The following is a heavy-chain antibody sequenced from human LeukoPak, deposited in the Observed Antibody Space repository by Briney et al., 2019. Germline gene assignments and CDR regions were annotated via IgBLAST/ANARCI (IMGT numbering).Heavy chain of an antibody. CDR1: GYTFTSYD. V-gene: IGHV1-8*03. CDR2: MNPNSGNT. Sequence: ASVKVSCKASGYTFTSYDINWVRQATGQGLEWMGWMNPNSGNTGYAQKFQGRVTITRNTSISTAYMELSNLRSEDTAVYYCARGLPDSYYDFWSGYHDAFDIWGQGTMVTVSS. D-gene: IGHD3-3*01. CDR3: ARGLPDSYYDFWSGYHDAFDI. J-gene: IGHJ3*02.